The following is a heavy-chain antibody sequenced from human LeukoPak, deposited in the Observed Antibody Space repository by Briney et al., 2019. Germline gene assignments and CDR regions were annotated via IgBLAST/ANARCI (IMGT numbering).Heavy chain of an antibody. V-gene: IGHV1-18*01. J-gene: IGHJ5*02. CDR2: ISAYNGNT. D-gene: IGHD3-10*01. Sequence: ASVKVSCKASGYTFTSYGISWVRQAPGQGLEWMGWISAYNGNTNYAQKLQGRVTMTTDTSTSTAYMELRSLRSDDTAVYYCARDAPSVLQWFGASGVYNWFDPWGQGTLVTVSS. CDR1: GYTFTSYG. CDR3: ARDAPSVLQWFGASGVYNWFDP.